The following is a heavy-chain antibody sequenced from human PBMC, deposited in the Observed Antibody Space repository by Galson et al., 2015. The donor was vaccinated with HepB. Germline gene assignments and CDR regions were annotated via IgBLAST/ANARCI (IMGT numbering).Heavy chain of an antibody. Sequence: SVKVSCKASGGTFSSYAISWVRQAPGQGLEWMGGIIPIFGTANYAQKFQGRVTITADESTSTAYMELSSLRSEDTAVYYCARAVSGNSQFQHWGQGTLVTVSS. CDR3: ARAVSGNSQFQH. D-gene: IGHD4-23*01. J-gene: IGHJ1*01. CDR1: GGTFSSYA. CDR2: IIPIFGTA. V-gene: IGHV1-69*13.